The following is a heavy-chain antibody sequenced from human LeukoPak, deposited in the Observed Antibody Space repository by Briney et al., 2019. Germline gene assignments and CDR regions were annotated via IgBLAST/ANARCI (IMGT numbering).Heavy chain of an antibody. CDR3: AGPDY. CDR2: ISSSSSYI. J-gene: IGHJ4*02. V-gene: IGHV3-21*01. CDR1: GFTFSSYS. Sequence: SGGSLRLSCAASGFTFSSYSMNWVRQAPGKGLEWVSAISSSSSYIYYADSVKGRFTISRHNAKNSLHLQMNSLRAEATAVYYCAGPDYWGQGTLVTVSS.